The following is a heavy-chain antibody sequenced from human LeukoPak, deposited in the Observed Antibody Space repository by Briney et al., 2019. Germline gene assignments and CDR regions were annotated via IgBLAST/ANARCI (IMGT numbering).Heavy chain of an antibody. V-gene: IGHV3-7*01. CDR2: MDLSGSEK. CDR3: AIWASGNY. D-gene: IGHD3-10*01. Sequence: GGALRLSCAASGFTLNHSWMNWVRQAPGKGLEWVANMDLSGSEKRYVDSVKGRFTISKANPWTSFYLDMNNLRADDTAIYYCAIWASGNYWGQVTLVTVSS. CDR1: GFTLNHSW. J-gene: IGHJ4*02.